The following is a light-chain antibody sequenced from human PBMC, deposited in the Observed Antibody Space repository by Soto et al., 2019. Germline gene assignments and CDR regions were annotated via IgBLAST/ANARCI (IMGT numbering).Light chain of an antibody. CDR1: SSNIGAGFD. V-gene: IGLV1-40*01. CDR2: GNS. CDR3: SSYTRSTTLNVL. Sequence: QAVVTQPPSVSGAPGQRVTISCTGSSSNIGAGFDVHWYHQIAGTAPKLLIYGNSNRPSGVPDRFSGSKSGTSASLAINGLQAEDEAEYYCSSYTRSTTLNVLFGGGTKLTVL. J-gene: IGLJ2*01.